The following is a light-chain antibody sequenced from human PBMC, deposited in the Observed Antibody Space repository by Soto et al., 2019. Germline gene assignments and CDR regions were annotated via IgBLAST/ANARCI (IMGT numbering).Light chain of an antibody. J-gene: IGKJ4*01. CDR2: VAS. Sequence: IHLTQSPSSLSASLGDRVTITSRASQGINSHLAWYQQKPGKAPKLLIYVASTLQSGVPSRFSGSGSGTDFTLTISSLQPDDFAAYYCQQVHSWPLTFGGGTKVDIK. CDR3: QQVHSWPLT. V-gene: IGKV1-9*01. CDR1: QGINSH.